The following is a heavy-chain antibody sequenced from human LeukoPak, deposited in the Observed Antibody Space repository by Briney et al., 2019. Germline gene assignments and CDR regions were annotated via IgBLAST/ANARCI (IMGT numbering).Heavy chain of an antibody. Sequence: SGGSLRLSCAASGFTFSSYWMHWVRQAPGKGLVWVSRINSDGSSTSYADSVKGRFTISRDNAKNTLYLQMNSLRAEDTAVYYCARESHYDILTGHNAFDIWGQGTMVTVSS. CDR1: GFTFSSYW. V-gene: IGHV3-74*01. D-gene: IGHD3-9*01. CDR2: INSDGSST. J-gene: IGHJ3*02. CDR3: ARESHYDILTGHNAFDI.